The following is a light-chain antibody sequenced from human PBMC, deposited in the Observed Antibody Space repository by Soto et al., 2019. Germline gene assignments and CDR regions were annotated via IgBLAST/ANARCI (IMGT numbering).Light chain of an antibody. J-gene: IGKJ5*01. V-gene: IGKV3-20*01. CDR1: QSVSSSY. CDR3: QQYGSSPVT. CDR2: GAS. Sequence: EIVLSQSPRTLSLSPGERATLSCRASQSVSSSYLAWYQQKPGQAPRLLIYGASSRATGIPDRFSGSGSGTDFTLTISRLEPEDFAVYYCQQYGSSPVTFGQGARLEVK.